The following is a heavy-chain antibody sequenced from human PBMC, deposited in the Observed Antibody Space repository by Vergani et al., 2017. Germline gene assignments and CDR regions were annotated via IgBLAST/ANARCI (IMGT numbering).Heavy chain of an antibody. D-gene: IGHD4-17*01. J-gene: IGHJ5*02. CDR1: GFTFNSYA. CDR2: INNNGGST. Sequence: QLLESGGGLIQPGGSLRLSCAASGFTFNSYAMTWVRQAPGKGLEWVSGINNNGGSTYYADSVKGRFTISRDNSKNTLYLQMNSLRAEDTAVYYCAKDYDYGDHNNWFDPWGQGTLVTVSS. V-gene: IGHV3-23*01. CDR3: AKDYDYGDHNNWFDP.